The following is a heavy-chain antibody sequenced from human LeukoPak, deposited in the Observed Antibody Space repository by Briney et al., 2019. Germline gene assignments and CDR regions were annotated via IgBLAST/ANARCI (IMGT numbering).Heavy chain of an antibody. CDR1: GGTFSSYA. J-gene: IGHJ6*02. CDR3: ARNNLTYYYGSGSYRPPPYGMDV. CDR2: IIPIFGTA. Sequence: ASVKVSCKASGGTFSSYAISWARQAPGQGLEWMGGIIPIFGTANYAQKFQGRVTITADESTSTAYMELSSLRSEDTAVYYCARNNLTYYYGSGSYRPPPYGMDVWGQGTTVTVSS. V-gene: IGHV1-69*13. D-gene: IGHD3-10*01.